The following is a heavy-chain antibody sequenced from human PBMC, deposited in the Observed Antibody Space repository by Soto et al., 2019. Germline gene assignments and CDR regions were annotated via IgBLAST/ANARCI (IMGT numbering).Heavy chain of an antibody. J-gene: IGHJ5*02. Sequence: PGGSLRLSCAASGFTFSNAWMSWVRQAPGKGLEWVGRIKSKTDGGTTDYAAPVKGRFTISRDDSKNTLYLQMNSLKTEDTAVYYCTTLDLELPTPINWFDPWGQGTLVTVSS. CDR2: IKSKTDGGTT. V-gene: IGHV3-15*01. D-gene: IGHD1-7*01. CDR3: TTLDLELPTPINWFDP. CDR1: GFTFSNAW.